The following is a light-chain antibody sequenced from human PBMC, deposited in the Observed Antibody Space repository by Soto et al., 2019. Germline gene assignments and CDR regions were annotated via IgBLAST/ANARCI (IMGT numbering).Light chain of an antibody. CDR3: QQYGSSSPTT. CDR1: QGVTSNY. Sequence: EIVLTQSPGTLSLSPGERATLSCRASQGVTSNYLAWYQQRPGQAPRLLIYGASNRPTGIPDRFSGGGSGTDFTLTISRMEPEDFAMYYCQQYGSSSPTTFGQGTRLEIE. V-gene: IGKV3-20*01. CDR2: GAS. J-gene: IGKJ5*01.